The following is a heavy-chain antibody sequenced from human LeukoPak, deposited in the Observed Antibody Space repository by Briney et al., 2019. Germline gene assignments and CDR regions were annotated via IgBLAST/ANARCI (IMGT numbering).Heavy chain of an antibody. CDR1: GGTFSSYA. CDR3: AMFFSGYDWGPLGY. J-gene: IGHJ4*02. V-gene: IGHV1-69*04. CDR2: IIPILGTA. Sequence: GASVKVSCKASGGTFSSYAIIWVRQAPGQGLEWMGRIIPILGTANYAQKFQGRVTITADKSTSTAYMELSSLRSEDTAVYYCAMFFSGYDWGPLGYWGQGTLVTVSS. D-gene: IGHD5-12*01.